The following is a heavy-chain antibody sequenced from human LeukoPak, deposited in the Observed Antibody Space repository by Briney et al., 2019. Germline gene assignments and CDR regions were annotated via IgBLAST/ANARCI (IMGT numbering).Heavy chain of an antibody. CDR1: GGSISSGSYY. J-gene: IGHJ4*02. D-gene: IGHD3-10*01. CDR3: AGVPMVRGVTPDY. Sequence: SQTLSLTCTVSGGSISSGSYYWSWIRQPAGKGLEWIGRIYTSGSTNYNPSLKSRVTISVDTSKNQFSLKLSSVTAADTAVYYCAGVPMVRGVTPDYWGQGTLVTVSS. V-gene: IGHV4-61*02. CDR2: IYTSGST.